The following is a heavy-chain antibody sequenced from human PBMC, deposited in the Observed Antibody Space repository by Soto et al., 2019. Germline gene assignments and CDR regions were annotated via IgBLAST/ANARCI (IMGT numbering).Heavy chain of an antibody. CDR3: AGTRSGPDAFDI. J-gene: IGHJ3*02. Sequence: GGSLRLSCAASGFTFSNAWMNWVRQAPGKGLVWVSRIKSDGSSTTYADSVKGRFTISRDNARNTLYLQMNSLRAEDTAVYYCAGTRSGPDAFDIWGQGTMVTVSS. V-gene: IGHV3-74*01. D-gene: IGHD3-10*01. CDR1: GFTFSNAW. CDR2: IKSDGSST.